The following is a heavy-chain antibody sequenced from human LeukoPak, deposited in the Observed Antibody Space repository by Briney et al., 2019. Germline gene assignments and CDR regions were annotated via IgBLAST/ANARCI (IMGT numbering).Heavy chain of an antibody. D-gene: IGHD2-2*01. Sequence: GGSLRLSCAASGFTFDEFGMHWVRQAPGKGLEWVSFASGDGGRTDYADSVKGRFTISRDNSKNSLYLQMNSLTAEDTAFYFCARDRMSRAPTYFHHWGQGSLVTVSA. CDR2: ASGDGGRT. CDR3: ARDRMSRAPTYFHH. CDR1: GFTFDEFG. V-gene: IGHV3-43*02. J-gene: IGHJ1*01.